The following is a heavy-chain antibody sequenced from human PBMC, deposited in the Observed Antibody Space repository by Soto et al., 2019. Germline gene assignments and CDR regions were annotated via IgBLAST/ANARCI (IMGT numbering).Heavy chain of an antibody. V-gene: IGHV1-2*02. J-gene: IGHJ6*02. CDR2: INPNSGAT. CDR3: ARSLTEGYCTITGCYTRPLYGMDV. CDR1: GYTFSGYY. Sequence: ASVKVSCKASGYTFSGYYIHWLRQAPGQGLEWMGWINPNSGATNYAQKFQGRVTVTRDTPTSTAYMELCRLTSDDTAVYYCARSLTEGYCTITGCYTRPLYGMDVWGQGTTVTVS. D-gene: IGHD2-2*02.